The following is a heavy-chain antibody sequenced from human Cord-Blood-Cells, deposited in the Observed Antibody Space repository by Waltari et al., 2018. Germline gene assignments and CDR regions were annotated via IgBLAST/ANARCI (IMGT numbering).Heavy chain of an antibody. CDR2: INPNRGGT. CDR3: ARGAPGAPYSSSYYFDY. CDR1: GYTFTGYY. Sequence: QVQLVQSGAEVKKPGASVKVSCKASGYTFTGYYMHWVRQAPGQGLEWMGWINPNRGGTNYAQKFQGRVTRTRDTSISTAYMELSRLRSDDTAVYYCARGAPGAPYSSSYYFDYWGQGTLVTVSS. D-gene: IGHD6-6*01. V-gene: IGHV1-2*02. J-gene: IGHJ4*02.